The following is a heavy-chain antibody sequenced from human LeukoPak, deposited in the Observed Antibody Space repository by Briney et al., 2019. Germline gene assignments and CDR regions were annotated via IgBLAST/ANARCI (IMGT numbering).Heavy chain of an antibody. CDR2: INPNSGGT. J-gene: IGHJ3*02. Sequence: APVKVSCKASGYTFTGYYMHWVRQAPGQGLEWMGWINPNSGGTNYAQKFQGRVTMTRDTSISTAYMELSRLRSDDTAVYYCARSHYYDRDAFDIWGQGTMVTVSS. D-gene: IGHD3-22*01. CDR3: ARSHYYDRDAFDI. V-gene: IGHV1-2*02. CDR1: GYTFTGYY.